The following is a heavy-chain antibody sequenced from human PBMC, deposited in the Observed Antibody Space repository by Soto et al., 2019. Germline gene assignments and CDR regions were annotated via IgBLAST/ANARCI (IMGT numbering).Heavy chain of an antibody. Sequence: ASETLSLTCTVSGGSISSSSYYWGWIRQPPGKGLEWIGSIYYSGSTYYNPSLKSRVTISVDTSKNQFSLKLSSVTAADTAVYYCAGIAVAASEYYFDYWGQGTLVTVSS. CDR2: IYYSGST. CDR3: AGIAVAASEYYFDY. V-gene: IGHV4-39*01. CDR1: GGSISSSSYY. D-gene: IGHD6-19*01. J-gene: IGHJ4*02.